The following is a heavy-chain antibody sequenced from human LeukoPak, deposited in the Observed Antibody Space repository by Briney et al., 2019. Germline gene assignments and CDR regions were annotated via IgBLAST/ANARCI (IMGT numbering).Heavy chain of an antibody. CDR1: GGSISSGGYS. Sequence: SQTLSLTCAVSGGSISSGGYSWSWIRQPPGKGLEWIGYIYHSGSTYYNPSLKSRVTISVDRSKNQFSLKLSSVTAVDTAVYYCARKENVYYYFDYWGQGTLVTVSS. J-gene: IGHJ4*02. CDR2: IYHSGST. V-gene: IGHV4-30-2*01. D-gene: IGHD3-10*01. CDR3: ARKENVYYYFDY.